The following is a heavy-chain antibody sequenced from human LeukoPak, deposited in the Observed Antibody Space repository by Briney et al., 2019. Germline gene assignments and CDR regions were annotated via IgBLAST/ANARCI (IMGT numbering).Heavy chain of an antibody. V-gene: IGHV4-59*08. CDR2: IYYSGST. CDR1: GGSISSYY. CDR3: ARLAAPRDRHAFDI. J-gene: IGHJ3*02. Sequence: SETLSLTCTVSGGSISSYYWSWIRQPPGKGPEWIGYIYYSGSTNYNPSLKSRVTISVDTSKNQFSLKLSSVTAADTAVYYCARLAAPRDRHAFDIWGQGTMVTVSS. D-gene: IGHD2-15*01.